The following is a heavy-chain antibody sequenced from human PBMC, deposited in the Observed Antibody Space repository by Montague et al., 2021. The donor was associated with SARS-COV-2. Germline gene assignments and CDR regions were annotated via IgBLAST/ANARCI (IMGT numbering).Heavy chain of an antibody. D-gene: IGHD1-26*01. CDR1: GGSLSSYY. J-gene: IGHJ1*01. CDR3: ARHVRGSLTHFHH. CDR2: FYYSGST. Sequence: SETLSLTCTVSGGSLSSYYWSWIRQPPGKGLEWIGYFYYSGSTNYNPSPKSRVTISVDTSKNQFSLNLSSVTAADTAVYYCARHVRGSLTHFHHWGQGSLVTVSS. V-gene: IGHV4-59*08.